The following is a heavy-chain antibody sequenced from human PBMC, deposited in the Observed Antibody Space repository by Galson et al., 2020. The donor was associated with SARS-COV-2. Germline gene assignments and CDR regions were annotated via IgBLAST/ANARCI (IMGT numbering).Heavy chain of an antibody. V-gene: IGHV2-5*02. CDR2: IYWDDDQ. CDR3: AHRLRGPNSVFDF. CDR1: GFSLSTTGEG. Sequence: SGPTLVKPTQTLTLTCTFSGFSLSTTGEGVGWIRQPPGKALEWLALIYWDDDQRYSPSLNNRLTITKDTFKNQVVLRMTYMDPVDTATYYFAHRLRGPNSVFDFWGQGTLVTVSS. J-gene: IGHJ4*02. D-gene: IGHD1-1*01.